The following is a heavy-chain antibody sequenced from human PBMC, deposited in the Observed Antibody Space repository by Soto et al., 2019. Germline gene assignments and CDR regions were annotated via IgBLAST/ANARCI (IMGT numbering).Heavy chain of an antibody. J-gene: IGHJ4*02. D-gene: IGHD6-13*01. CDR3: TTAKYSSRWYYFDY. V-gene: IGHV3-15*07. CDR1: GFTFSNAW. Sequence: EVQLVESGGGLVTPGGSLRLSCAASGFTFSNAWMNWVRQAPGKGLEWVGRIKSKTDGWTTDYAAPVKGRFTISRDDSKNTLYLQMNSLKTEDTAVYYCTTAKYSSRWYYFDYWGQGTLVTVSS. CDR2: IKSKTDGWTT.